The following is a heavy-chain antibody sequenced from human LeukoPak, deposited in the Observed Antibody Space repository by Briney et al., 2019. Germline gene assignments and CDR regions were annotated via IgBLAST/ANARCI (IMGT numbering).Heavy chain of an antibody. J-gene: IGHJ4*02. CDR1: GGSISNTNW. Sequence: SETLSLTCGVSGGSISNTNWWTWVRQPPGKGLEWIGEVNLQGSTNYNPSLKSRVAISVDKSENHIPLKLTSVPAADTAVYYCAREGGPYRPLDYSGQGTLVTVAS. CDR3: AREGGPYRPLDY. CDR2: VNLQGST. V-gene: IGHV4-4*02.